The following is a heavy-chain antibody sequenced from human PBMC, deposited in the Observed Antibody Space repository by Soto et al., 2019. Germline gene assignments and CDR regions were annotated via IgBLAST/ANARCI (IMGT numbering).Heavy chain of an antibody. Sequence: SETLSLTCAVSGGSISSSNWWSWVRQPPGKGLEWIGGIYHSGSTNYNPSLKSRVTISVDKSKNQFSLKLSSVTAADTAVYYCARLGGSGSYYNEDYFDYWGQGTLVTVSS. CDR1: GGSISSSNW. CDR3: ARLGGSGSYYNEDYFDY. D-gene: IGHD3-10*01. J-gene: IGHJ4*02. CDR2: IYHSGST. V-gene: IGHV4-4*02.